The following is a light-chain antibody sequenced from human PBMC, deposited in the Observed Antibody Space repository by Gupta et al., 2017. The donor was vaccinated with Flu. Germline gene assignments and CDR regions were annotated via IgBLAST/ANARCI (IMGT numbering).Light chain of an antibody. CDR2: DDS. CDR1: NIGSKS. CDR3: QVWDTSSDRVV. Sequence: SFVLTQPPSVSVAPGQTARITCGGTNIGSKSVHWYQQKPGRAPVVVVYDDSDRPSGIPERFSGSNTGNTATLTISRVEAGDEADYYCQVWDTSSDRVVFGGGTRLTVL. J-gene: IGLJ2*01. V-gene: IGLV3-21*02.